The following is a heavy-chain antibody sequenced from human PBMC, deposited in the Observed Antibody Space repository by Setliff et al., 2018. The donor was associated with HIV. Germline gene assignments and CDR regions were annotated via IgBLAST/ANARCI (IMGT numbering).Heavy chain of an antibody. CDR3: ARQPLYNDYDWRSYYFDY. J-gene: IGHJ4*02. Sequence: SETLSLTCAVSGYSISSGCYWGWIRQPPGKGLERIGSMYHTGSTYYSPSLNSRFTISVDTSKNQFSLKLRSVTAADTAVYYCARQPLYNDYDWRSYYFDYWGQGWLVTVSS. V-gene: IGHV4-38-2*01. CDR2: MYHTGST. CDR1: GYSISSGCY. D-gene: IGHD5-12*01.